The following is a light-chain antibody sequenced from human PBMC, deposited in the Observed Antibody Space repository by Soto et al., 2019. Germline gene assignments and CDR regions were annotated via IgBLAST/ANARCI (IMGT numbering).Light chain of an antibody. CDR3: QQYNNWPWT. CDR2: DAS. V-gene: IGKV3-15*01. Sequence: EIVITQSPATLSVSPGERVTLSCRARQSVGSNLAWYQQTPGQAPRVVIYDASTRATGFPARFSGSGSGTDFTLTISSLQSEDFAVYYCQQYNNWPWTFGQGTKVDIK. CDR1: QSVGSN. J-gene: IGKJ1*01.